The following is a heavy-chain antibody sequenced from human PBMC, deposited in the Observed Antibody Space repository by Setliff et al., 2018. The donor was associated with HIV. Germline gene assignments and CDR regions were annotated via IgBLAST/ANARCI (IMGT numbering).Heavy chain of an antibody. Sequence: SETLSLTCTGSGGSISGTYYWNWIRQPAGKGLEWVGRIYKSGSSNANPSLKSRVTMSVDTSRNQFSLTLKSVTAADTAVYYCATLDHSGGNFLAYWGQGSLVTVSS. CDR2: IYKSGSS. CDR1: GGSISGTYY. D-gene: IGHD2-21*02. V-gene: IGHV4-4*07. CDR3: ATLDHSGGNFLAY. J-gene: IGHJ4*02.